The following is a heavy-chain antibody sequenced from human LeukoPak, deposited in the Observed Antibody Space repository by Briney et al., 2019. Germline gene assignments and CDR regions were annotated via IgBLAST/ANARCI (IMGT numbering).Heavy chain of an antibody. CDR3: AIWYSSGWSFDY. D-gene: IGHD6-19*01. V-gene: IGHV3-33*08. Sequence: GGSLRLSCAASGFTFSSYSMNWVRQAPGKGLEWVAVIWRDGSIENYADSVKGRFTISRDNSKNTLYLQMNSLRAEDTAVYYCAIWYSSGWSFDYWGPGTPVTVSS. CDR1: GFTFSSYS. J-gene: IGHJ4*02. CDR2: IWRDGSIE.